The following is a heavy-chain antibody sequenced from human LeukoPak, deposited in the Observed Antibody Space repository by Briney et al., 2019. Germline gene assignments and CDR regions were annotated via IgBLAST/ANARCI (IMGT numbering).Heavy chain of an antibody. J-gene: IGHJ3*02. D-gene: IGHD2-15*01. Sequence: PGGSLRLSCAASGFTFSSYWMHWVRQAPGKGLVWVSRINSDGSSTSYADSVKGRFTTSRDNAKNTLYLQMNSLRAEDTAVYYCARVRRYCSGGSCYSGALDIWGQGTMVTVSS. CDR2: INSDGSST. V-gene: IGHV3-74*01. CDR3: ARVRRYCSGGSCYSGALDI. CDR1: GFTFSSYW.